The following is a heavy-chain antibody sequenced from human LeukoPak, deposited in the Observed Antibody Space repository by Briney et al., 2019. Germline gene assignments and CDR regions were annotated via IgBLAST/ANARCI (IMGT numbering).Heavy chain of an antibody. J-gene: IGHJ4*02. Sequence: ASVKVSCKTSRYTFTAYYMHWVRQAPGQGLEWMGWIKPSTGDTNYAQNFQGRVAMTRDTSITTAYMELSRLRSDDTAMYYCVATTYSDYVQFDYWGQGTLVTVSS. D-gene: IGHD4-11*01. CDR1: RYTFTAYY. V-gene: IGHV1-2*02. CDR3: VATTYSDYVQFDY. CDR2: IKPSTGDT.